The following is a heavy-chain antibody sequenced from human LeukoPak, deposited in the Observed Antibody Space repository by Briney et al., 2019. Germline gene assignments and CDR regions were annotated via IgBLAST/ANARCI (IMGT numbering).Heavy chain of an antibody. CDR3: ARDYQTEAPDY. Sequence: GGSLRLSCAASGFTFSRHGINWVRQAPGKGLEWVSGITPSGSISYYADSVKGRFTISRDNSKNTVSLHMNSLRAEDTALYYCARDYQTEAPDYWGQGTLVTVSS. CDR2: ITPSGSIS. CDR1: GFTFSRHG. J-gene: IGHJ4*02. V-gene: IGHV3-23*01.